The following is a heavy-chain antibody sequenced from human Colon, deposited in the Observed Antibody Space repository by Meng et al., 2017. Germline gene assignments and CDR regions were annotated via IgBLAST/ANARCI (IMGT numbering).Heavy chain of an antibody. J-gene: IGHJ5*02. CDR2: IHTSGST. V-gene: IGHV4-4*07. D-gene: IGHD2-15*01. CDR1: GASISSYY. Sequence: QVQLQEAGPGLVTPSATLSLTCTVSGASISSYYWSWIRQTAGKGLEWIGRIHTSGSTTYNPSLKSRVTMSVDTSKNQVSLKLTSVTAADTAVYYCARDKGIVAAGARWFDPWGQGTLVTVSS. CDR3: ARDKGIVAAGARWFDP.